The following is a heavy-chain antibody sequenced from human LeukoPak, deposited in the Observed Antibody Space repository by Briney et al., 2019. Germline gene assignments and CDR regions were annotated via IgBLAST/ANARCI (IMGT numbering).Heavy chain of an antibody. Sequence: PGGSLRLYCAASGFTFTTYAMSWIRQAPGKGLEWVSTVANSGVDTYYADSVRGRFTISRDNSRNTVYLQINSLRAEDTAVYYCVQSHSVAQRGYFDYWGQGTLVTVSS. V-gene: IGHV3-23*01. CDR2: VANSGVDT. D-gene: IGHD4-23*01. CDR3: VQSHSVAQRGYFDY. CDR1: GFTFTTYA. J-gene: IGHJ4*02.